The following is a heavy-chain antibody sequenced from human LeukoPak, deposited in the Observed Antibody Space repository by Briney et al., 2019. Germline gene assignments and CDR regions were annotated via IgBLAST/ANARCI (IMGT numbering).Heavy chain of an antibody. J-gene: IGHJ4*02. CDR3: ARGTADLDY. CDR1: GGSISSYY. Sequence: SETLSLTCTVSGGSISSYYWSWIRQPAGKGLEWIGRIDKTGSTNYNPSLKSRVTMSLDTSKNQFYLRLNSLTAADTAVYYCARGTADLDYWGQGTLVTVSS. CDR2: IDKTGST. D-gene: IGHD6-13*01. V-gene: IGHV4-4*07.